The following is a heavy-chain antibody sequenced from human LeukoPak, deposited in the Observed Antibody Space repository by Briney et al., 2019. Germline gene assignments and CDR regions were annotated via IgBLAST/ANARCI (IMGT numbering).Heavy chain of an antibody. Sequence: GGSLRLSCAASGFTYSSYSMNWVRQAPGKGLEWVSSISSSSSYIYYADSVKGRFTISRDNAKNSLYLQMNSLRAEDTAVYYCARDSGELLYDYCYYGMDVWGQGTTVTVSS. J-gene: IGHJ6*02. V-gene: IGHV3-21*01. D-gene: IGHD1-26*01. CDR2: ISSSSSYI. CDR3: ARDSGELLYDYCYYGMDV. CDR1: GFTYSSYS.